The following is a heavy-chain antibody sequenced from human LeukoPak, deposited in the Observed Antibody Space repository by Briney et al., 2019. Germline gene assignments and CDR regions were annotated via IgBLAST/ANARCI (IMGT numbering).Heavy chain of an antibody. Sequence: GGSLRLSCAASGFSFNAYWMHWVRQTPGMGLMWVSRISNDGATTTYADSVKGRFTISRDSARNTVYLQMNSLRDDDTAVYYCAKGAYYGGAGFYYDYWGQGAVVTVSS. CDR2: ISNDGATT. CDR3: AKGAYYGGAGFYYDY. CDR1: GFSFNAYW. D-gene: IGHD2-21*01. J-gene: IGHJ4*02. V-gene: IGHV3-74*01.